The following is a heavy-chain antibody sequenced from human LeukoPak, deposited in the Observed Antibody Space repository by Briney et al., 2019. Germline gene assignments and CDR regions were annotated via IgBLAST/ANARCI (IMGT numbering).Heavy chain of an antibody. CDR3: ARDIGGWYGGDY. V-gene: IGHV3-53*01. J-gene: IGHJ4*02. CDR2: VYRGGST. CDR1: GFTVSTIY. D-gene: IGHD6-19*01. Sequence: GGSLRLSCAASGFTVSTIYMSWVRQAPGKGLEWVSIVYRGGSTYYADSVTGRFAVSGDNSKNTLYLQMNSLRAEDTAVYYCARDIGGWYGGDYWGQGTLVTVSS.